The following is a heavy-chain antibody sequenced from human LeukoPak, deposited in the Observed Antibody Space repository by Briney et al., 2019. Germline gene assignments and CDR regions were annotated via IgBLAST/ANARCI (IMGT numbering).Heavy chain of an antibody. V-gene: IGHV4-59*11. D-gene: IGHD2-2*02. J-gene: IGHJ6*03. CDR1: GGSISSHY. CDR2: IYYSGST. Sequence: SETLSLTCTVSGGSISSHYWSWIRQPPGKGLEWIGYIYYSGSTNYNPSLKSRVTISVDTSKNQFSLKLSSVTAADTAVYYCARSPIVVVPAAIFSYYYYMDVWGIGTTVTVSS. CDR3: ARSPIVVVPAAIFSYYYYMDV.